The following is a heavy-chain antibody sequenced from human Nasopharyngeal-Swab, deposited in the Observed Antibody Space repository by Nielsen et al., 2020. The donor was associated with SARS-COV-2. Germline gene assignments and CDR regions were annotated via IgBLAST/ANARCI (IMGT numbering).Heavy chain of an antibody. D-gene: IGHD4/OR15-4a*01. CDR3: TKGRADYSNPSFDN. Sequence: GGSLRLSCEASGFNFNTYGMHWVRQAPGKGLEWVSGITWNSGVGYTDSVKGRFTISRDNARNSLYLQMNSLRADDTALYYCTKGRADYSNPSFDNWGQGTLVTVSS. V-gene: IGHV3-9*01. J-gene: IGHJ4*02. CDR2: ITWNSGV. CDR1: GFNFNTYG.